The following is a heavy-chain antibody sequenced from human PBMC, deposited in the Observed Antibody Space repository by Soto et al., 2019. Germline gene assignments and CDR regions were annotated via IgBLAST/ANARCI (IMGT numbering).Heavy chain of an antibody. CDR3: AREGSSWYAYYYYYGMDV. V-gene: IGHV1-2*02. J-gene: IGHJ6*02. D-gene: IGHD6-13*01. CDR1: GYTFTGYY. CDR2: INPNSGGT. Sequence: ASVKVSCKASGYTFTGYYMHWVRQAPGQGLEWMGWINPNSGGTNYAQKFQGRVTMTRDTSISTAYMELSRLRSDDTAVYYCAREGSSWYAYYYYYGMDVWGQGTTVTVS.